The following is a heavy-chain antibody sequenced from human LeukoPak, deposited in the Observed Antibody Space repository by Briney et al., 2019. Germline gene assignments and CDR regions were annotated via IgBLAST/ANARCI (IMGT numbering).Heavy chain of an antibody. V-gene: IGHV3-30*04. Sequence: GGSLRLSCAASGFTFSSYAMYWVRQAPGKGLEWVAVISYDRSNKYYADSVKGRFTISRDNSKNTLYLQMNSLRAEDTAVYYCAKSLGYCSSISCYGIDYWGQGTLVTVSS. CDR1: GFTFSSYA. D-gene: IGHD2-2*01. J-gene: IGHJ4*02. CDR3: AKSLGYCSSISCYGIDY. CDR2: ISYDRSNK.